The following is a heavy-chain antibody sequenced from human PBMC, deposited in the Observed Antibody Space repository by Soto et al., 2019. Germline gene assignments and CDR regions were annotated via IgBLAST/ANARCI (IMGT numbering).Heavy chain of an antibody. V-gene: IGHV1-18*01. CDR1: GYTFTSYG. Sequence: ASVKVSCKASGYTFTSYGISWVRQAPGQGLEWMGWISAYNGNTNYAQKLQGRVTMTTDTSTSTAYMELRSLRSDDTAVYYCARGGLNFLAAVGPDDAFDIWGQGTMVTVSS. D-gene: IGHD6-13*01. CDR3: ARGGLNFLAAVGPDDAFDI. CDR2: ISAYNGNT. J-gene: IGHJ3*02.